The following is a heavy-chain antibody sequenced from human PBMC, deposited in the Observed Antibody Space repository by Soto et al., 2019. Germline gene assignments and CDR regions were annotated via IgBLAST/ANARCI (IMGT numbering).Heavy chain of an antibody. D-gene: IGHD3-3*01. CDR1: GGTFSSYA. J-gene: IGHJ4*02. V-gene: IGHV1-69*13. CDR2: IIPIFGTA. CDR3: AREGEEPTFFIGSPLLSPSFDY. Sequence: GASVKVSCKASGGTFSSYAISWVRQAPGQGLEWMGGIIPIFGTANYAQKFQGRVTITADESTSTAYMELSSLRSEDTAVYYCAREGEEPTFFIGSPLLSPSFDYWGQGPLVTLSS.